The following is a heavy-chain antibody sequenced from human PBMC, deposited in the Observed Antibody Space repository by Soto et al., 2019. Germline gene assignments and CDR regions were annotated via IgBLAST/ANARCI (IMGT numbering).Heavy chain of an antibody. CDR3: AREASQQLVPYPFDY. CDR2: IIPIFGTA. J-gene: IGHJ4*02. D-gene: IGHD6-6*01. V-gene: IGHV1-69*13. CDR1: GGTFSSYA. Sequence: ASVKVSCKASGGTFSSYAISWVRQAPGQGLEWMGGIIPIFGTANYAQKFQGRVTITADESTSTAYMELSSLRSEDTAVYYCAREASQQLVPYPFDYWGQGTLVTASS.